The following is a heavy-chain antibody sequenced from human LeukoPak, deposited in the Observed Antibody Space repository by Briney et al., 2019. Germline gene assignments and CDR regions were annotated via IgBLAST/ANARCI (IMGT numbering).Heavy chain of an antibody. CDR1: GYTFTRND. CDR3: ARPINYDELYY. J-gene: IGHJ4*02. D-gene: IGHD3-22*01. V-gene: IGHV1-8*03. Sequence: ASVKVSCKTSGYTFTRNDINWVRQATGQGLEWMGWMNPNSGNSGYAQKFQGRVTITRDNSISTAYMELNSLTSEDTAVYYCARPINYDELYYWGQGTLVTVSS. CDR2: MNPNSGNS.